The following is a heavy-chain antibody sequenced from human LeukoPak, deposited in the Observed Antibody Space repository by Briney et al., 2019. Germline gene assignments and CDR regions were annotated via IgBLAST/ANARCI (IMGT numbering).Heavy chain of an antibody. V-gene: IGHV3-7*01. CDR3: ARGPPYGSRSDFFDY. D-gene: IGHD3-10*01. Sequence: GGSPRLSCAASGFISGSHCMSWVRQAPGKGLEWVASIKQDVSAIHYVDSVKGRFTISGDKAKNSLYLQMNSLRVEDTALYYCARGPPYGSRSDFFDYWGQGTLVTVSS. CDR2: IKQDVSAI. J-gene: IGHJ4*02. CDR1: GFISGSHC.